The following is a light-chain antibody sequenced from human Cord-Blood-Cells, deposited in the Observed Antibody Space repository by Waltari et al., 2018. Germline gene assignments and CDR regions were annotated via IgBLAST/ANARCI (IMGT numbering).Light chain of an antibody. CDR2: KAS. V-gene: IGKV1-5*03. CDR3: QQYKSYAKT. Sequence: DIQMTQSPSTLSASVGDRVTITCRASQSISSWLASYQQKPGKSPKLLIYKASSLESCGGSRCSGSGSATEFSLSIIILQPDVVATHYFQQYKSYAKTFGQRHKVEI. CDR1: QSISSW. J-gene: IGKJ1*01.